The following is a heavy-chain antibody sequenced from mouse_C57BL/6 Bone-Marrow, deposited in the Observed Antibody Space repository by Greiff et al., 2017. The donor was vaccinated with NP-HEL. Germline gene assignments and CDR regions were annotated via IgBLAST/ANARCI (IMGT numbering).Heavy chain of an antibody. CDR1: GYSITSGYY. Sequence: VQLKQSGPGLVKPSQSLSLTCSVTGYSITSGYYWNWIRQFPGNKLEWMGYISYDGSNNYNPSLKNRISITRDTSKNQFFLKLNSVTTEDTATYYCARFYDGYSVDYWGQGTTLTVSS. CDR2: ISYDGSN. J-gene: IGHJ2*01. D-gene: IGHD2-3*01. CDR3: ARFYDGYSVDY. V-gene: IGHV3-6*01.